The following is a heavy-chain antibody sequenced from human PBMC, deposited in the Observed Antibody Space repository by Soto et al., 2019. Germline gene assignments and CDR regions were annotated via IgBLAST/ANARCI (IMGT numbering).Heavy chain of an antibody. V-gene: IGHV3-23*01. Sequence: PGVSLRLSCAASGFTFSSYAMSWVRQAPGKGLEWVSAISGSGGSTYYADSVKGRFTISRDNAKNSLYLQINSLRAEDTAIYYCARDPYSGDDIDLDYWGQGTLVTVSS. D-gene: IGHD5-12*01. CDR1: GFTFSSYA. J-gene: IGHJ4*02. CDR3: ARDPYSGDDIDLDY. CDR2: ISGSGGST.